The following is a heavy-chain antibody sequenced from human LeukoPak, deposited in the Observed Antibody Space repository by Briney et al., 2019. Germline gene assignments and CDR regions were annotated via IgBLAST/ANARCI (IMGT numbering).Heavy chain of an antibody. V-gene: IGHV3-11*01. CDR3: ARDRSGGTYYYDSSGYSF. Sequence: GGSLRLSCAASGFTFSDYYMSWIRQAPGKGLEWISSISGSGNTIYYADSAMGRFTIPRDNAKNSLYLLMNSLTAEDTAVYYCARDRSGGTYYYDSSGYSFWGQGTLVTVSS. J-gene: IGHJ4*02. CDR1: GFTFSDYY. CDR2: ISGSGNTI. D-gene: IGHD3-22*01.